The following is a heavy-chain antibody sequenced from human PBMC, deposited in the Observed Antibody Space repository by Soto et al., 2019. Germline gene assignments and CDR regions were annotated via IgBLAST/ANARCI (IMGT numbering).Heavy chain of an antibody. CDR1: GYTFRSYG. J-gene: IGHJ4*02. Sequence: ASVKVSCKASGYTFRSYGISLVRQAPGQGVEWIGWISAYNGNTNYAQNLQGRVTLTTDTSTSTAYMELRSLRSDDTAVYYCARPQYSRTWSPWDYWGQRTLVTDS. CDR2: ISAYNGNT. V-gene: IGHV1-18*01. D-gene: IGHD6-13*01. CDR3: ARPQYSRTWSPWDY.